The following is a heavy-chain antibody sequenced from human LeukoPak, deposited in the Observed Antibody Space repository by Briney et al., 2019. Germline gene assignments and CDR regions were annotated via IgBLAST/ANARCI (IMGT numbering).Heavy chain of an antibody. J-gene: IGHJ4*02. V-gene: IGHV3-74*01. D-gene: IGHD6-19*01. CDR1: GFTFSKYW. Sequence: QSGGSLRLSCAASGFTFSKYWMLWVRQAPGKGLESVSRINTDGTVTTYADSVKGRFTVSRDNAGNTMFLQMNSVRDEDTAVYYCATKQWLAPPPDSWGQGTPVTVSS. CDR3: ATKQWLAPPPDS. CDR2: INTDGTVT.